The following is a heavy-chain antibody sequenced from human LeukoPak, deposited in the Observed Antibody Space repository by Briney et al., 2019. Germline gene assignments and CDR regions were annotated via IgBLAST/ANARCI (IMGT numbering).Heavy chain of an antibody. CDR3: ARGPNHYYYMDF. J-gene: IGHJ6*03. V-gene: IGHV1-2*02. Sequence: GASVKVSCKASGYSFTSYYMHWVRQAPGQGLEWMGWINPDDGVSKSAQKFQGRVTMTRDKSINTVYMELSGLTSDDTALYYCARGPNHYYYMDFWGKGTTVSVSS. CDR2: INPDDGVS. CDR1: GYSFTSYY. D-gene: IGHD2-8*01.